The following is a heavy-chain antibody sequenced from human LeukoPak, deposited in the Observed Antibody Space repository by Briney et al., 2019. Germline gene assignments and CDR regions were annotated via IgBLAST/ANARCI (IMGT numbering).Heavy chain of an antibody. CDR2: INHSGST. Sequence: SETLSLTCAVYGGSLSGYYWSWIRQPPGKGLEWIGEINHSGSTNYNPPLKSRITISVDTSKNQFSLNLSSVTAADTAVYYCARGSWPLPSDYWGQGTLVTVSS. D-gene: IGHD2-15*01. CDR3: ARGSWPLPSDY. J-gene: IGHJ4*02. CDR1: GGSLSGYY. V-gene: IGHV4-34*01.